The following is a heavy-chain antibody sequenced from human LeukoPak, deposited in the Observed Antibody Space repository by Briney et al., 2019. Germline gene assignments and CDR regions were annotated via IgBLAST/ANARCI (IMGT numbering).Heavy chain of an antibody. CDR1: GGSISSSSHY. CDR3: ARHGGAYYDILTGNFDY. J-gene: IGHJ4*02. CDR2: IYYSGNT. V-gene: IGHV4-39*01. D-gene: IGHD3-9*01. Sequence: SETLSLTCTVSGGSISSSSHYWGWIRPTPGKGLEWIGSIYYSGNTYYNPSLRSRVTISLDTSQNQFSLMLSTITAADTPVYYCARHGGAYYDILTGNFDYWGQGTLVTVSS.